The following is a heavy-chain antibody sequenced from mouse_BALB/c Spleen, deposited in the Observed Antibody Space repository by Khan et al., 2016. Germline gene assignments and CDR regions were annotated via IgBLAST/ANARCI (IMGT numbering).Heavy chain of an antibody. CDR3: ASYYGSSRFAY. CDR1: GFDFSRYW. V-gene: IGHV4-1*02. CDR2: INPDSSTI. J-gene: IGHJ3*01. D-gene: IGHD1-1*01. Sequence: EVKLLESGGGLVQPGGSLKLSCAASGFDFSRYWMSWVRQAPWKGLEWIGEINPDSSTINYTPSLKDKFIISRDNAKNTLYLQMSKVRSEDTALYYCASYYGSSRFAYWGQGTPVTVSA.